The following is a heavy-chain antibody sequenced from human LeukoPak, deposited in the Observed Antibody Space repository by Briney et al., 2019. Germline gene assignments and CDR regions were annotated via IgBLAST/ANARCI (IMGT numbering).Heavy chain of an antibody. CDR1: GFTFSSYS. CDR2: ISSSSSTI. J-gene: IGHJ4*02. D-gene: IGHD2-2*01. Sequence: GGSLRLSCAASGFTFSSYSTNWVRQAPGKGLEWVSYISSSSSTIYYADSVKGRFTISRDNAKNSLYLQMNSLRAEDTAVYYCARGQLCSSTSCSSYGGDYWGQGTLVTVSS. V-gene: IGHV3-48*04. CDR3: ARGQLCSSTSCSSYGGDY.